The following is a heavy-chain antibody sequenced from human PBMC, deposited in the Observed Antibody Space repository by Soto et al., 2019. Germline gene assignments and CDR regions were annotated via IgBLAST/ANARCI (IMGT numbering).Heavy chain of an antibody. J-gene: IGHJ4*02. CDR1: ESAFSRFA. CDR3: AKPTGTVFW. Sequence: DVPLLESGGGLVQPGGSLRLSCAASESAFSRFAISWVRQAPGKGPEWVSAVSGSGDSAHYADSVKGRFTISRDNSKNSLYLQMNDLRAEDTAIYYCAKPTGTVFWWGQGALVTVSS. D-gene: IGHD1-1*01. CDR2: VSGSGDSA. V-gene: IGHV3-23*01.